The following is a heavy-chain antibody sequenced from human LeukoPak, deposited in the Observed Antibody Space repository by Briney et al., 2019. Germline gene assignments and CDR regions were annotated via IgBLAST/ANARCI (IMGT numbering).Heavy chain of an antibody. J-gene: IGHJ4*02. CDR3: ARGWYDYVWGSYPWPFDY. CDR2: ISSSGSTI. D-gene: IGHD3-16*02. V-gene: IGHV3-48*03. Sequence: PGGSLRLSCAASGFTFSSYEMNWVRQAPGKGLEWVSYISSSGSTIYYADSVKGRFTISRDNAKNSLYPQMNSLRAEDTAVYYCARGWYDYVWGSYPWPFDYWGQGTLVTVSS. CDR1: GFTFSSYE.